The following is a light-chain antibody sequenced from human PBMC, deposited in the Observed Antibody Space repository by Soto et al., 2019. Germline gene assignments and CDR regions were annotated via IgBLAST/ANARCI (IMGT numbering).Light chain of an antibody. CDR1: QSVGNS. CDR3: QHYRSIPIT. CDR2: GAS. J-gene: IGKJ3*01. V-gene: IGKV3-20*01. Sequence: EIVLTQSPGTLSLSPGERGTLSCRASQSVGNSLVWYQQKPGQAPRLLIYGASGRATGIPDRFSGSGSGTDFTLTISRLEPEDCAVYYCQHYRSIPITFGPGTKVDIK.